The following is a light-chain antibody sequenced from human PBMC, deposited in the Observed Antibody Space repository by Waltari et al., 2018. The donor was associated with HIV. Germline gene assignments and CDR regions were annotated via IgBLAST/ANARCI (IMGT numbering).Light chain of an antibody. J-gene: IGKJ2*01. CDR3: QQYGDSLT. CDR2: AAY. Sequence: EIVLTQSPGTLSLSPGERATLSCRASQTASSSYLAGYQQKPGQAPRLLIYAAYSRASGVPDRFSGGGSGTDFTLTISSLEPEDFAVYDCQQYGDSLTFGQGTKVEIK. V-gene: IGKV3-20*01. CDR1: QTASSSY.